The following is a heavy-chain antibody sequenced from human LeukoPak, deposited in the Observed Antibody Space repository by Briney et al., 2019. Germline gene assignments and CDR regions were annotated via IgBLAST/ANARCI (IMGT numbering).Heavy chain of an antibody. D-gene: IGHD3-9*01. CDR1: GYTFTSYG. CDR3: ARHWGRGLRYFDWWTKSHAFDI. V-gene: IGHV1-18*01. Sequence: ASVKVSCKASGYTFTSYGISWVRQAPGQGLEWMGWISAYNGNTNYAQKLQGRVTMTTDTSTSTAYMELRSLRSDDTAVYYCARHWGRGLRYFDWWTKSHAFDIWGQGTMVTVSS. CDR2: ISAYNGNT. J-gene: IGHJ3*02.